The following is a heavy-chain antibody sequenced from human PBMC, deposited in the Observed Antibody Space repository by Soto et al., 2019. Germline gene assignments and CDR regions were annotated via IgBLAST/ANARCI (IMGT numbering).Heavy chain of an antibody. CDR2: IIPIFGTA. CDR1: GGTFSSYA. V-gene: IGHV1-69*13. Sequence: ASVKVSCKASGGTFSSYAISWVRQAPGQGLEWMGGIIPIFGTANYAQKFQGRVTITADESTSTAYMELSSLRSEDTAVYYCARAKEIIAAAGFYYYYYGMDVWGQGTTVTVSS. D-gene: IGHD6-13*01. CDR3: ARAKEIIAAAGFYYYYYGMDV. J-gene: IGHJ6*02.